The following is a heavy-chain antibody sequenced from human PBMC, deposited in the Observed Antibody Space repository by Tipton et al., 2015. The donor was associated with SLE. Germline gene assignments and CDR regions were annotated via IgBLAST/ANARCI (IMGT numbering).Heavy chain of an antibody. CDR1: GGSISSRNW. J-gene: IGHJ2*01. Sequence: TLSLTCAVYGGSISSRNWWSWIRQPPGKGLEWIGEIDHSGSTNYNPSLESRVTISIDKSRNQFSLKLNSVTAADTAVYYCARGLRWGNAWCFDVWGRGTQVTVSS. D-gene: IGHD7-27*01. V-gene: IGHV4-4*02. CDR3: ARGLRWGNAWCFDV. CDR2: IDHSGST.